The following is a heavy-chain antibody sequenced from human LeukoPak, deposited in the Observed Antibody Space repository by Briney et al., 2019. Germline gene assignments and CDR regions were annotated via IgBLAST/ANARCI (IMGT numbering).Heavy chain of an antibody. Sequence: GGSLRLSCAASGFTFSSYGMHWVRQAPGKGLEWVAFIRYDGSNKYYADSVKGRFTISRDNSKNTLYLQMGSLGAEDMAVYYCARAGASSGWLFDYWGQGTLVTVSS. CDR2: IRYDGSNK. CDR3: ARAGASSGWLFDY. V-gene: IGHV3-30*02. J-gene: IGHJ4*02. CDR1: GFTFSSYG. D-gene: IGHD6-19*01.